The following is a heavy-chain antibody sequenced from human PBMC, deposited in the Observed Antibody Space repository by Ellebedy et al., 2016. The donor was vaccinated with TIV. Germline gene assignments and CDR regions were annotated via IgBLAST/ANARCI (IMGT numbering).Heavy chain of an antibody. CDR1: GFTFSNHY. D-gene: IGHD1-14*01. J-gene: IGHJ4*02. V-gene: IGHV3-21*01. Sequence: GGSLRLXCAASGFTFSNHYMSWVRQAPGKGLEWVSYITPSGSNMYYADSVKGRFTISRVNARNSLYLQTNSLRAEDTAVYYCARDPDSASKIDCWGQGTLVTVSS. CDR2: ITPSGSNM. CDR3: ARDPDSASKIDC.